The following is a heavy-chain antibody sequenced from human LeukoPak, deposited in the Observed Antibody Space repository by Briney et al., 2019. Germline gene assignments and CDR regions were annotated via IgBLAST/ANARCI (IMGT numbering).Heavy chain of an antibody. CDR3: ARGASNRFDY. CDR2: IYTDGSST. D-gene: IGHD1-14*01. CDR1: GFTFSNYW. Sequence: GGSLRLSCAASGFTFSNYWMHWVRQAPGKGLVWVSRIYTDGSSTNYADSVKGRFTISRDNAKNTLYLQMNGLRGEDTAVYYCARGASNRFDYWGQGTLVTVSS. V-gene: IGHV3-74*01. J-gene: IGHJ4*02.